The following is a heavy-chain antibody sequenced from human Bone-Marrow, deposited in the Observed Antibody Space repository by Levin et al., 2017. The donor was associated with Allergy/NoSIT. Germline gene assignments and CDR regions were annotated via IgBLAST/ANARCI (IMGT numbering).Heavy chain of an antibody. J-gene: IGHJ6*04. D-gene: IGHD3-10*01. CDR3: ARDYYGSGSYYFVAVDG. CDR2: INPNSGGT. CDR1: GYTFTGYY. V-gene: IGHV1-2*02. Sequence: GESLKISCKASGYTFTGYYMHWVRQAPGQGLEWMGWINPNSGGTNYAQKFQGRVTMTRDTSISTAYMELSRLRSDDTAVYYCARDYYGSGSYYFVAVDGWGKGTTVTVSS.